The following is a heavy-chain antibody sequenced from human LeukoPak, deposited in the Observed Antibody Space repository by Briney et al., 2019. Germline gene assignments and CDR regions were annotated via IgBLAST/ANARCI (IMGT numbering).Heavy chain of an antibody. CDR2: IYHSGST. CDR1: GYSISSGYY. CDR3: AREGARRITMIVVAGGYFDY. D-gene: IGHD3-22*01. Sequence: PSETLSLTCTVSGYSISSGYYWGWIRQPPGKGLEWIGSIYHSGSTYYNPSLKSRVTISVDTSKNQFSLKLSSVTAADTAVYYCAREGARRITMIVVAGGYFDYWGQGTLVTVSS. V-gene: IGHV4-38-2*02. J-gene: IGHJ4*02.